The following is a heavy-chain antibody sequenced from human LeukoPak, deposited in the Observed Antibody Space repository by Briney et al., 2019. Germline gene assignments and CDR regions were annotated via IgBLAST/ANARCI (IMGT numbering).Heavy chain of an antibody. Sequence: GGSLRLSCAASGFTFSSYWMSGVRQAPGKGLEWVANIKQDGGEKYYVDSVKGRFTISRDNAKNSLFLQMNSLRAEDTAVYYCARDHYDFWSGYYRGDYFDYWGQGTLVTVSS. CDR2: IKQDGGEK. J-gene: IGHJ4*02. V-gene: IGHV3-7*01. CDR3: ARDHYDFWSGYYRGDYFDY. CDR1: GFTFSSYW. D-gene: IGHD3-3*01.